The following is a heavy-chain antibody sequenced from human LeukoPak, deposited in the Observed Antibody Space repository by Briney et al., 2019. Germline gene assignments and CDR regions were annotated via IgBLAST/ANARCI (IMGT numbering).Heavy chain of an antibody. J-gene: IGHJ4*02. V-gene: IGHV3-23*01. CDR2: ISGGGGGT. CDR3: AKRDNTGWYAIDY. CDR1: GFTFSSYA. Sequence: GGSLRLSCAASGFTFSSYAMAWVRQAPGKGLEWVSSISGGGGGTYYADSVKGRFTISRDNSKNTLYLQMNSLRAEDTAVYYCAKRDNTGWYAIDYWGQGTLVTVSS. D-gene: IGHD6-19*01.